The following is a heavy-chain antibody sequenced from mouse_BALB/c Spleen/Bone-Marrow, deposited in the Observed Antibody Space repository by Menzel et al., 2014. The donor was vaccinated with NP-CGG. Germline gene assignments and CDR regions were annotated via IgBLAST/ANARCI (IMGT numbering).Heavy chain of an antibody. CDR1: GYTFTSYY. J-gene: IGHJ4*01. CDR3: SRRRRDALDY. CDR2: INPSNGGT. V-gene: IGHV1S81*02. Sequence: QVQLQQSGAELVKPGASVKLSCKASGYTFTSYYMYWVKQRPGQGLEWFGEINPSNGGTNFNEKFKNKATLTVDKSSSTAYMQPSSLTAEDAAVYYCSRRRRDALDYWGQGTSVTVSS.